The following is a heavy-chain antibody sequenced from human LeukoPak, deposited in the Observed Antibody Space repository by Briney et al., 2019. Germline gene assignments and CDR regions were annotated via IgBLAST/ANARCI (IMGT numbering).Heavy chain of an antibody. J-gene: IGHJ4*02. V-gene: IGHV1-69*13. CDR3: ARGFRMATTEYDY. D-gene: IGHD5-24*01. CDR2: IIPIFGTA. CDR1: GGTFSSYA. Sequence: SVTVSCKASGGTFSSYAISWVRQAPGQGLEWMGGIIPIFGTANYAQKFQGRVTITADGSTSTAYMELSSLRSEDTAVYYCARGFRMATTEYDYWGQGTLVTVSS.